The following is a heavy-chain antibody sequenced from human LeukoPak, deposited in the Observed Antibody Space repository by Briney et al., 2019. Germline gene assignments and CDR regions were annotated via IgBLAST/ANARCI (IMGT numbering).Heavy chain of an antibody. CDR3: AKNGDRGAYCSGGSCYPYYYYYMDV. CDR1: GFTFSSYG. V-gene: IGHV3-23*01. J-gene: IGHJ6*03. Sequence: GGTLRLSCAASGFTFSSYGMSWVRQAPGKGLEWVSAISSTGGTTYYADSVKGRFTISRDNSKNTLYLQMNSLRAEDTAIYYCAKNGDRGAYCSGGSCYPYYYYYMDVWGKGTTVTISS. D-gene: IGHD2-15*01. CDR2: ISSTGGTT.